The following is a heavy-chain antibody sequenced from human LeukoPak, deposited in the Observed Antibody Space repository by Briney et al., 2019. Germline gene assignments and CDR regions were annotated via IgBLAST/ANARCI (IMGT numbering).Heavy chain of an antibody. J-gene: IGHJ4*02. V-gene: IGHV3-21*01. CDR3: ARVRDRGYSYGPGGDDY. Sequence: GGSLRLSCAASGFTFSSYGMNWFRKAPGKGLKWSSSIIISSSYIYYADSVKGRFTISRDNAKNSLYLQMNSLRAEDTAVYYCARVRDRGYSYGPGGDDYWGQGTLVTVSS. D-gene: IGHD5-18*01. CDR2: IIISSSYI. CDR1: GFTFSSYG.